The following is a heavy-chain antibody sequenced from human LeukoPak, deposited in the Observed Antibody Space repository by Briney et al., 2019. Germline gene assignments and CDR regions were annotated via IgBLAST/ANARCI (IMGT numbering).Heavy chain of an antibody. Sequence: PGRSLRLSCAASGFTFKEHAIHWVRQAPGKGLEWVAVISFNGGTKYYADSVKGRFTISRDNSKGTAFLRMNGLRRNDTAIYFCAKGLSAGTIDYWGQGALVTVSS. D-gene: IGHD6-19*01. CDR3: AKGLSAGTIDY. V-gene: IGHV3-30*18. CDR1: GFTFKEHA. CDR2: ISFNGGTK. J-gene: IGHJ4*02.